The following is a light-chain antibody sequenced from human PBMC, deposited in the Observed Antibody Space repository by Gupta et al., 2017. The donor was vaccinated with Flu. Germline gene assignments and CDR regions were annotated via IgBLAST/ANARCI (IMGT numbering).Light chain of an antibody. CDR2: ETN. V-gene: IGLV1-51*02. CDR1: SSNIGNNY. CDR3: ASGDNSRSATV. Sequence: QSVLTQPPSVSAAPGQKFPISCSGSSSNIGNNYVSWYQQFPGTAPKLLIYETNRRPSGIPDRFSGSKSGTSATLGITGLQTGDEADYYCASGDNSRSATVFGGGTKVTVL. J-gene: IGLJ3*02.